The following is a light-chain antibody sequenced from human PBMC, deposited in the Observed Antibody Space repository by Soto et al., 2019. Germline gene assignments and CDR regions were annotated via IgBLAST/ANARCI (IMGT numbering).Light chain of an antibody. CDR2: GAS. J-gene: IGKJ3*01. V-gene: IGKV3-20*01. CDR1: QSVSSSF. CDR3: QQYGSSPRFT. Sequence: EIVLTQSPGTLSLSPGERATLSCRASQSVSSSFLAWYQQKPGQAPRLLIYGASSRATGIPDRFSGSGSGTDFTLTSSSLEPEDFAVYYCQQYGSSPRFTFGPGTKGDIK.